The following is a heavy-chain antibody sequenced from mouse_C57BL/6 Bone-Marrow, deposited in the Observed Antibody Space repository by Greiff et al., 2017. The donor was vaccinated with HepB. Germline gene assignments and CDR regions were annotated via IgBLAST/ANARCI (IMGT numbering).Heavy chain of an antibody. Sequence: QVQLQQSGAELARPGASVKLSCKASGYTFTSYGISWVKQRTGQGLEWIGEIYPRSGNTYYNEKFKGKATLTADKSSSTAYMELRSLTSEDSAVYFCARFRYYGSSYGLFDYWGQGTTLTVSS. V-gene: IGHV1-81*01. D-gene: IGHD1-1*01. CDR2: IYPRSGNT. J-gene: IGHJ2*01. CDR1: GYTFTSYG. CDR3: ARFRYYGSSYGLFDY.